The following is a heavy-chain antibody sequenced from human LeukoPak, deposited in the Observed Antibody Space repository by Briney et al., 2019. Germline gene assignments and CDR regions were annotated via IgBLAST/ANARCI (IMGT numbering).Heavy chain of an antibody. D-gene: IGHD3-9*01. CDR1: GFTFSRDS. CDR3: AKAVRYFDWLHDAFDI. J-gene: IGHJ3*02. CDR2: ISSSSTYI. Sequence: GRSLRLSCAATGFTFSRDSMNWVRQAPGRGLEWVSSISSSSTYIHYADSVKDRFTISRDNAKNSLFLQMNSLRAEDTALYYCAKAVRYFDWLHDAFDIWGQGTMVTVSS. V-gene: IGHV3-21*04.